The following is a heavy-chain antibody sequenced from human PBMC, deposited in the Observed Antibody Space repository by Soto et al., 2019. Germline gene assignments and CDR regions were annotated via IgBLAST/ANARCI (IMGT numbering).Heavy chain of an antibody. CDR2: IFYDGFNE. Sequence: QVQLVESGGGVVQPGMSLRLSCAASGFTFRQYGMHWVRQAPGKGLDWVAVIFYDGFNEYYADSVRGGFTSYRDNSGNMVYLQMSSLRAEDTADYYCGRGWGSGVHLSCLDLWGQGTAVVVSS. CDR1: GFTFRQYG. V-gene: IGHV3-33*01. J-gene: IGHJ6*02. CDR3: GRGWGSGVHLSCLDL. D-gene: IGHD6-19*01.